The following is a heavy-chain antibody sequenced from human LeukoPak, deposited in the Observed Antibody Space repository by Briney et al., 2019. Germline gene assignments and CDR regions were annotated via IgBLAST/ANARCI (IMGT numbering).Heavy chain of an antibody. CDR2: IHHSGST. CDR3: AREGSDYYGSGSYYRSYYYYMDV. D-gene: IGHD3-10*01. Sequence: SETLSLTCSVSGYSISSGYYWGWIRQPPGKGLEWIGSIHHSGSTYYNSTLKSRVTISVDTSKNQISLKLSSVTAADTAVYYCAREGSDYYGSGSYYRSYYYYMDVWGKGTTVTISS. CDR1: GYSISSGYY. J-gene: IGHJ6*03. V-gene: IGHV4-38-2*02.